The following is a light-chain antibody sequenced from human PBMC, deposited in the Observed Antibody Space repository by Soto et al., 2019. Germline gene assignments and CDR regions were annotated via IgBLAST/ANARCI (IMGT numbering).Light chain of an antibody. CDR3: ASWDESLTGLYV. CDR2: NNN. CDR1: SXNIGSGT. J-gene: IGLJ1*01. Sequence: QSVLTQPPSVSGTPGQRVTISCSGGSXNIGSGTVNWYQQLPGTAPKLLIYNNNQRPSGVPDRFSGSKSGTSGSLAISGLQSEDEADYYCASWDESLTGLYVFGTGTKVTVL. V-gene: IGLV1-44*01.